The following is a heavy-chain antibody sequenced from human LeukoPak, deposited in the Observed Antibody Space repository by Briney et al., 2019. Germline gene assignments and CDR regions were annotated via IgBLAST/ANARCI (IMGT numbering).Heavy chain of an antibody. CDR1: GGSISSYY. V-gene: IGHV4-59*08. D-gene: IGHD7-27*01. J-gene: IGHJ3*02. CDR3: ARGALGASDI. Sequence: PSETLSLTCTVSGGSISSYYWSWIRQPPGKGLEWIGYIYYSGSTNYNPSLKSRVTISVDMSKNQFSLKLSSVTAADTAVYYCARGALGASDIWGQGAMVTVSS. CDR2: IYYSGST.